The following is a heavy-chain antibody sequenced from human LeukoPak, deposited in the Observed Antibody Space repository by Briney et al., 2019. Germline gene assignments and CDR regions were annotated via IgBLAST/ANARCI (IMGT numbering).Heavy chain of an antibody. Sequence: GGSLRLSCAASGVTFSGYSMNWVRQAPGKGLEWVSSISSSSSYIYYADSVKGRFTISRDNAKNSLYLQMNSLRAEDTAVYYCARDSGIAAAGTIWFDPWGQGTLVTVSS. D-gene: IGHD6-13*01. CDR2: ISSSSSYI. J-gene: IGHJ5*02. V-gene: IGHV3-21*01. CDR1: GVTFSGYS. CDR3: ARDSGIAAAGTIWFDP.